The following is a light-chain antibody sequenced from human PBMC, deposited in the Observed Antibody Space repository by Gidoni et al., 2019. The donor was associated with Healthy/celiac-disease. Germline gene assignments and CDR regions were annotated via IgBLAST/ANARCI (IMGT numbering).Light chain of an antibody. J-gene: IGKJ3*01. CDR1: QSISSY. Sequence: DIQMTQSPSSLSASVGDRVTITCRASQSISSYLNWYQQKPGKAPKLLIYAASSLQSGVPSRFSGSGSGTDFTLNISSLQPEDFATYYWQQSYSTLFTFGPGTKVDIK. CDR3: QQSYSTLFT. V-gene: IGKV1-39*01. CDR2: AAS.